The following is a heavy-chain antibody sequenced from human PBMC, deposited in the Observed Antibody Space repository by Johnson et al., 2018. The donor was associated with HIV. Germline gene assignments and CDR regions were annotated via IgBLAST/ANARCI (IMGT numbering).Heavy chain of an antibody. V-gene: IGHV3-30*03. CDR3: ASQGAPAFDI. CDR1: GFTFSDYY. CDR2: ISYDGSNK. J-gene: IGHJ3*02. Sequence: QVQLVESGGGFVKPGGSLRLSCAASGFTFSDYYMSWIRQAPGKGLEWVALISYDGSNKYYADSVKGRFTISRDNSKNTLYLQMNSLRAEYTAVYYCASQGAPAFDIWGQGTMVPVSS.